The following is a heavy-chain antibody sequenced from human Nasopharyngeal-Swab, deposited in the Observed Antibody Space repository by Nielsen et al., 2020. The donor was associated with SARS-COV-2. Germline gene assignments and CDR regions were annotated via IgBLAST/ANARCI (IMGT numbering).Heavy chain of an antibody. D-gene: IGHD3-22*01. CDR3: ARDFRTYYYDSSGYYYPVNWFDP. CDR1: GGSISSSNW. Sequence: GSLRLSCAVSGGSISSSNWWSWVRQPPGKGLEWIGEIYHSGSTNYNPSLKSRVTISVDKSKNQFSLKLSSVTAADTAVYYCARDFRTYYYDSSGYYYPVNWFDPWGQGTLVTVSS. CDR2: IYHSGST. J-gene: IGHJ5*02. V-gene: IGHV4-4*02.